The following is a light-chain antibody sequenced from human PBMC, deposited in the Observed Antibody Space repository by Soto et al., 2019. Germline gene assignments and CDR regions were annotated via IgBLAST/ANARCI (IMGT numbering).Light chain of an antibody. Sequence: QSALTQPASVSGSPGQSITISCTGTSSDVGGYNYVSWYQQHPGKAPKLMIYDVSNRPSGVSDRFSGSKSDNTASLTISGLAAEDEADYYCSSYTSSSAPLVFGTGTKVTVL. CDR3: SSYTSSSAPLV. J-gene: IGLJ1*01. CDR2: DVS. CDR1: SSDVGGYNY. V-gene: IGLV2-14*03.